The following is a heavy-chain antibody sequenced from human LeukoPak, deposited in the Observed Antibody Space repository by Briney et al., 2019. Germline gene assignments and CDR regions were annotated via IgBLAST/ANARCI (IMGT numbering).Heavy chain of an antibody. J-gene: IGHJ4*02. CDR3: ARDLSKQSLLFHY. V-gene: IGHV3-30-3*01. CDR1: GFTFSTYA. CDR2: LSYDGSDK. D-gene: IGHD5-12*01. Sequence: GRSLRLSCAGSGFTFSTYAMHWVRQAPGKGLEWVAGLSYDGSDKHFADSVKGRFTISRDNSKNTLYLQMNSLRPEDTAVYFCARDLSKQSLLFHYWGQGSLVTVSS.